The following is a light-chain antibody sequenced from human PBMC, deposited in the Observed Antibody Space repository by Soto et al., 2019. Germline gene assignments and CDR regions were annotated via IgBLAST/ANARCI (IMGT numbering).Light chain of an antibody. J-gene: IGLJ1*01. Sequence: QSVLTQPASVSGSPGQSITISCTGTSSDVGGYNYVSWYQQHPGKAPKLMIYDVSNRPSGVSIRFSGSKSGNTASLTISGLQAEDEADYYCSSYTSRSTRYVFGTGTKVTVL. CDR1: SSDVGGYNY. V-gene: IGLV2-14*01. CDR3: SSYTSRSTRYV. CDR2: DVS.